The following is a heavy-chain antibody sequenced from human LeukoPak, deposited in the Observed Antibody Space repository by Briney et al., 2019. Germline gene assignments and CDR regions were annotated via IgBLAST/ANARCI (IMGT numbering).Heavy chain of an antibody. J-gene: IGHJ4*02. D-gene: IGHD3-10*01. CDR1: GFTFSSYG. CDR2: IRYDGSNK. CDR3: AKDTRAYYGSGSPYDY. V-gene: IGHV3-30*02. Sequence: PGGSLRLSCAASGFTFSSYGMHWVRQAPGKGLEWVAFIRYDGSNKYYADSVKGRFTISRGNSKNTLYLQMNSLRAEDTAVYYCAKDTRAYYGSGSPYDYWGQGTLVTVSS.